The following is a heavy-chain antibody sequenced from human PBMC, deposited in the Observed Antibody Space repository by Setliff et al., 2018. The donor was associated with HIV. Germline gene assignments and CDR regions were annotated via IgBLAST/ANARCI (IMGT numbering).Heavy chain of an antibody. J-gene: IGHJ4*02. V-gene: IGHV1-46*01. Sequence: ASVKVSCKASGYTITSYYMHWVRQVPGIGLQWMGVINPSGGLTDYPQKFQGRVTMTTDTSTNTIYMQLSSLTSEDTALYYCATGHYGSDSYYSIDHWGQGTLVTVPQ. D-gene: IGHD3-10*01. CDR3: ATGHYGSDSYYSIDH. CDR2: INPSGGLT. CDR1: GYTITSYY.